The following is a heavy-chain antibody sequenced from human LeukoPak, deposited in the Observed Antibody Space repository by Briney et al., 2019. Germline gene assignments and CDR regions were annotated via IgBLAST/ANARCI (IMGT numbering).Heavy chain of an antibody. V-gene: IGHV5-10-1*01. CDR2: IDPSDSYT. Sequence: GESLKISCKGSGYSFTSYWISWVRQMPGKGLEWMGSIDPSDSYTNYSPSFQGHVTISADKSISTAYLRWSSLKASDTATYYCARPMAGSGGYYYYDMDVWGQGTTVTVSS. CDR3: ARPMAGSGGYYYYDMDV. D-gene: IGHD2-8*01. J-gene: IGHJ6*02. CDR1: GYSFTSYW.